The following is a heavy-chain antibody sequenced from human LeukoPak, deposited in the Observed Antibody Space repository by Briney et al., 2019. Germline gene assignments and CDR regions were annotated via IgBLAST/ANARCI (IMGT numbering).Heavy chain of an antibody. Sequence: GASVKVSCKASGYTFTGHYMHWVRQAPGQGLEWMGWINPNSGGTNYAQKFQGRVTMTRDTSISTAYMELRSLRSDDTAVYYCATTSSGYQAPIDYWGQGTLVTVSS. CDR1: GYTFTGHY. J-gene: IGHJ4*02. V-gene: IGHV1-2*02. CDR3: ATTSSGYQAPIDY. CDR2: INPNSGGT. D-gene: IGHD6-19*01.